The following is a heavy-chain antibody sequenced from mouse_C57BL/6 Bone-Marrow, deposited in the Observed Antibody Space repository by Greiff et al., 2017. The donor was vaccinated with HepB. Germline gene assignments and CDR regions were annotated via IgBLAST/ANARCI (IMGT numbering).Heavy chain of an antibody. J-gene: IGHJ4*01. CDR3: ARDSSGPYYAMDY. CDR2: ISYDGSN. D-gene: IGHD3-2*02. V-gene: IGHV3-6*01. Sequence: EVQLQESGPGLVKPSQSLSLTCSVTGYSITSGYYWNWIRQFPGNKLEWMGYISYDGSNNYNPSLKNRISITRDTSKNQFFLKLNSVTTEDTATYYCARDSSGPYYAMDYWGQGTSVTVSS. CDR1: GYSITSGYY.